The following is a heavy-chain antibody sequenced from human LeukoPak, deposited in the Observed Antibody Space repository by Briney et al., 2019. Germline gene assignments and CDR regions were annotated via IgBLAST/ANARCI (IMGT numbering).Heavy chain of an antibody. V-gene: IGHV1-8*03. J-gene: IGHJ4*02. Sequence: ASVKVSCKASGYTFTSYDINWVRQATGQGLEWMGWMNPNSGNTGYAQKFQGRVTITRNTSISTAYMELSSLRSEDTAVYYCARGNVAVTTMSADYWGQGTLVTVSS. CDR3: ARGNVAVTTMSADY. CDR1: GYTFTSYD. CDR2: MNPNSGNT. D-gene: IGHD4-11*01.